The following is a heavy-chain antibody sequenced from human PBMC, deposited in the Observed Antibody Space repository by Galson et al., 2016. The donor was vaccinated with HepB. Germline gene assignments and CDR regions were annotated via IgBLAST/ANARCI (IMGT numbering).Heavy chain of an antibody. CDR1: GYTFSDYY. V-gene: IGHV1-2*02. CDR2: INPNSGVA. Sequence: SVKVSCKASGYTFSDYYIHWVRQAPGQGLEWMAWINPNSGVANSAPKFQGRVTMTRVTSISTAYMELSSLRSDDSAVYYCARITDGFDMWGQGTMVTVSS. CDR3: ARITDGFDM. D-gene: IGHD1-14*01. J-gene: IGHJ3*02.